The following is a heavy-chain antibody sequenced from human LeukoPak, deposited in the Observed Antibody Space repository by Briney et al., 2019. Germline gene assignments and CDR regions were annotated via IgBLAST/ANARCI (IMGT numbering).Heavy chain of an antibody. CDR2: ISYDGSNK. Sequence: GGSLRLSCAASGFTFSSYAMHWVRQAPGKGLEWVAVISYDGSNKYYADSVKGRFTISRDNSKNTLYLQMNSLRAEDTAVYYCAGNLRYFDWPTNPIDYWGQGTLVTVSS. D-gene: IGHD3-9*01. V-gene: IGHV3-30-3*01. J-gene: IGHJ4*02. CDR3: AGNLRYFDWPTNPIDY. CDR1: GFTFSSYA.